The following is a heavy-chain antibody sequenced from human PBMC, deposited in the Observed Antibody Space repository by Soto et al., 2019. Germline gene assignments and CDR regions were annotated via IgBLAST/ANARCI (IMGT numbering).Heavy chain of an antibody. D-gene: IGHD1-26*01. CDR1: GDSISPYY. CDR3: ARRNRLGNYYYYFMDV. V-gene: IGHV4-59*08. CDR2: IYYSGST. Sequence: SETLSLTCAVSGDSISPYYWSWIRQPPGKGLEWIGYIYYSGSTNYSPSLKNRVTISVDTSKNQFSLKLSSVTAADTAVYYCARRNRLGNYYYYFMDVWGKGTTVTVSS. J-gene: IGHJ6*03.